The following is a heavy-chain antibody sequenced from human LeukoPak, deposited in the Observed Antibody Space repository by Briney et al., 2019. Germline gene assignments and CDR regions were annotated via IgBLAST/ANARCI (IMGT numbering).Heavy chain of an antibody. CDR3: AKDFISGSAH. V-gene: IGHV3-30*18. CDR1: GFTSSSSG. J-gene: IGHJ4*02. Sequence: GGSLRLSCAASGFTSSSSGMHWVRQAPGKGLEWVAVISSDGSNKYYADSVKGRFTISRDDSRNTLYLQMNSLRAEDTAAYFCAKDFISGSAHWGQGTLVTVSS. D-gene: IGHD6-19*01. CDR2: ISSDGSNK.